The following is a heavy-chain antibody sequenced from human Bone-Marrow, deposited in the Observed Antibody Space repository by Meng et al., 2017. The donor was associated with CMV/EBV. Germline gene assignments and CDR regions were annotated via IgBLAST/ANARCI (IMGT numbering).Heavy chain of an antibody. CDR3: ARGLYCSSTSCYRFYYYYGMDV. CDR2: IHYAGSNK. J-gene: IGHJ6*02. V-gene: IGHV3-30*02. CDR1: GFTFSNYG. Sequence: GESLKISCAASGFTFSNYGMDWVRQAPGKGLEWVAFIHYAGSNKYYTGSVKGRFTISRDNSKNTLYLQMNSLRAEDTAVYYCARGLYCSSTSCYRFYYYYGMDVWGQGTTVTVSS. D-gene: IGHD2-2*01.